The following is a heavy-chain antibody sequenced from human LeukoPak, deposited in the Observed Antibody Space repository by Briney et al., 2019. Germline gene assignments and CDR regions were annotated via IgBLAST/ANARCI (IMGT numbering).Heavy chain of an antibody. J-gene: IGHJ4*02. CDR2: ISSSGGTI. CDR3: ARDSSSSPY. CDR1: GFTFNSYE. Sequence: GGSLRLSCAGSGFTFNSYEMNWVRQAPGKGLEWVSYISSSGGTIYYADSVKGRFTISRDNAKKSLYLQMNSLRAEDTAVYYCARDSSSSPYWGQGTLSPSPQ. V-gene: IGHV3-48*03. D-gene: IGHD6-6*01.